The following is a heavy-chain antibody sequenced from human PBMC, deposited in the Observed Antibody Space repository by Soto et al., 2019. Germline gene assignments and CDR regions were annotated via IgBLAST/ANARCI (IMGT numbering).Heavy chain of an antibody. CDR2: ISYDGSNK. CDR1: GFTFSSYG. J-gene: IGHJ3*02. Sequence: QVQLVESGGGVVQPGRSLRLSCAASGFTFSSYGMHWVRQAPGKGLAWVAVISYDGSNKYYADSVKGRFTISRDNSKNTLYLQMNSLRAEDTAVYYCAKEGKGVWSGYPDAFDIWGQGTMVTVSS. CDR3: AKEGKGVWSGYPDAFDI. V-gene: IGHV3-30*18. D-gene: IGHD3-3*01.